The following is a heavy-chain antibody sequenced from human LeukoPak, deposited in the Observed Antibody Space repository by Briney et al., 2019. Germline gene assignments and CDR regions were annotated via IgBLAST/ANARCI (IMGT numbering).Heavy chain of an antibody. CDR2: ISYDGSNE. CDR1: GFTFSSYS. V-gene: IGHV3-30-3*01. CDR3: AKDKGDV. Sequence: GGSLRLSCAASGFTFSSYSLHWVSQAPGKGLEWVAVISYDGSNEFYADSVKGRFTISRDNSRNTLYLQMNSLRAEDTAVYYCAKDKGDVWGKGTTVTVSS. J-gene: IGHJ6*04.